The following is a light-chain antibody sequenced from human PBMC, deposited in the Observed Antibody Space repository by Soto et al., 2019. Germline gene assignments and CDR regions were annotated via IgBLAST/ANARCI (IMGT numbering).Light chain of an antibody. V-gene: IGLV2-23*02. CDR1: SSDVGSYNL. CDR3: CSYAGGSTLV. CDR2: EVS. Sequence: QPVLTQPASVSGSPGQSITISCTGTSSDVGSYNLVSWYQQHPGKAPKLMIYEVSERPSGVSNRFSGSKSGNTASLTISGLQAEDEADYYCCSYAGGSTLVFGGGTKLTVL. J-gene: IGLJ2*01.